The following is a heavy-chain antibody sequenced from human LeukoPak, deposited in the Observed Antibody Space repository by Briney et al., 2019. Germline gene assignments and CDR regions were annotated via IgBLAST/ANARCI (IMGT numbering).Heavy chain of an antibody. Sequence: VASVKVSCKASGYTFTSYGISWVRQAPGQGLEWMGWISAYNGNTNYAQKLQGRVSMATDTSTSTAYMELRSLRSDDTAVCYCARVREYSSGWYPSGSFDYWGQGTLVTVSS. CDR1: GYTFTSYG. V-gene: IGHV1-18*01. CDR3: ARVREYSSGWYPSGSFDY. CDR2: ISAYNGNT. D-gene: IGHD6-19*01. J-gene: IGHJ4*02.